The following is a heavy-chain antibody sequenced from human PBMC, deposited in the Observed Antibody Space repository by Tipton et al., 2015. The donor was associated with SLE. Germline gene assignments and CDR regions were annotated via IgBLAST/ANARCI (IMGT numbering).Heavy chain of an antibody. Sequence: GSLRLSCAASGFSFSDYAIHWVRQAPGKGLEWLANIKQDGSEKNYVDSVKGRFTISRDNAKRSLYLQMTSLRAEDMGVYYCARDKALSNSEAFDLWGQGTMVTVSS. CDR2: IKQDGSEK. CDR3: ARDKALSNSEAFDL. V-gene: IGHV3-7*01. J-gene: IGHJ3*01. D-gene: IGHD1-1*01. CDR1: GFSFSDYA.